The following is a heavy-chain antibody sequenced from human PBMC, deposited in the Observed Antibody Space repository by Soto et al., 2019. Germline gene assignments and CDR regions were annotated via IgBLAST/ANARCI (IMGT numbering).Heavy chain of an antibody. CDR3: ARGHSAVAGHGAWSAP. D-gene: IGHD6-19*01. CDR1: GGTFSSYA. J-gene: IGHJ5*02. V-gene: IGHV1-69*06. Sequence: QVQLVQSGAEVKKPGSSVKVSCKASGGTFSSYAISWVRQAPGQGLEWMGGIIPIFGTANYAQKFQGRVRITGDKPTSTAYMELSSLRSEDTAVYSCARGHSAVAGHGAWSAPWGQETLVTVSS. CDR2: IIPIFGTA.